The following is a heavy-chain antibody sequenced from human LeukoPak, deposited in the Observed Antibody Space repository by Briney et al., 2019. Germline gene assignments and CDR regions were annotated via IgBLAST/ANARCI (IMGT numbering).Heavy chain of an antibody. CDR3: ARVAPGARSSRWPGYYGMDV. CDR2: IGGSSNNI. V-gene: IGHV3-48*02. Sequence: GGSLRLSCAASGFTFSSYGMNWVRQAPGKGLAWVSYIGGSSNNIGYAESVRGRFTISRDNAKNSLYLHLNSLRDEDTALYYCARVAPGARSSRWPGYYGMDVWGQGTTVTVSS. D-gene: IGHD6-19*01. CDR1: GFTFSSYG. J-gene: IGHJ6*02.